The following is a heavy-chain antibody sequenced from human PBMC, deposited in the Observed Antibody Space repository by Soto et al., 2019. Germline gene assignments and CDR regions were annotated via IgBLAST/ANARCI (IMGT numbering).Heavy chain of an antibody. Sequence: PVGSLRLSCAASGFTFSNACMNWVRQAPGKGLEWVGRIKSKTDGGTTDYAAPVKGRFTISRDDSKNTLYLQMNSLKTEDTAVYYCTTDSLHTDCTNGVCYGALDYWGQGTLVTVSP. CDR2: IKSKTDGGTT. D-gene: IGHD2-8*01. V-gene: IGHV3-15*07. CDR3: TTDSLHTDCTNGVCYGALDY. CDR1: GFTFSNAC. J-gene: IGHJ4*02.